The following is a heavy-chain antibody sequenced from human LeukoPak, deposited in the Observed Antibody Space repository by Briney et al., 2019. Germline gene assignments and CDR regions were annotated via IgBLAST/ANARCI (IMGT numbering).Heavy chain of an antibody. CDR1: GDSFINSH. D-gene: IGHD5-24*01. J-gene: IGHJ6*03. V-gene: IGHV1-2*02. CDR2: INPNIGDT. Sequence: ASVKVSCKASGDSFINSHMHWVRQAPGQGLEWMGWINPNIGDTYHAQKLQGRVTMTRDTSTNTAYMELSRLRSDDTAVYYCARAATIYYYYYMDVWGKGTTVTVSS. CDR3: ARAATIYYYYYMDV.